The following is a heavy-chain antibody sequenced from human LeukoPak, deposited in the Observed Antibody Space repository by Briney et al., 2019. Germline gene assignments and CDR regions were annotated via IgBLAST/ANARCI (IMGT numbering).Heavy chain of an antibody. J-gene: IGHJ3*02. CDR1: GDSVSSNSAA. CDR2: TYYRSKWYN. V-gene: IGHV6-1*01. D-gene: IGHD3-22*01. CDR3: ARARDSYYDSSGYYCVLDAFDI. Sequence: SQTLSLTCAISGDSVSSNSAAWNWIRQSPSRGLEWLGRTYYRSKWYNDYAVSVKSRITINPDTSKNQFSLQLNSVTPEDTAVYYCARARDSYYDSSGYYCVLDAFDIWGQGTMVTVSS.